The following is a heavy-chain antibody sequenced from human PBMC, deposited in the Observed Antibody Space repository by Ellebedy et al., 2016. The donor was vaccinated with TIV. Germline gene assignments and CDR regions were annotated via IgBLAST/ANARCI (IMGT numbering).Heavy chain of an antibody. CDR1: GFTFSRYS. CDR3: SRGDYDDSDFDY. V-gene: IGHV3-21*06. D-gene: IGHD3-3*01. Sequence: GESLKISCAASGFTFSRYSMNWVRQAPGKGLEWVSSISVSSTYIYFADSLKGRFTISRDDAKNSLFLQMNSLRAEDTAVYYCSRGDYDDSDFDYWGQGTLVTVSS. CDR2: ISVSSTYI. J-gene: IGHJ4*02.